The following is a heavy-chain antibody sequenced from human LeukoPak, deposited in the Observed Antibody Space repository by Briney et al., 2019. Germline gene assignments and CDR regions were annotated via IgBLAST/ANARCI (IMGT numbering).Heavy chain of an antibody. CDR1: GFTFDDYA. V-gene: IGHV3-43D*04. D-gene: IGHD3-22*01. J-gene: IGHJ4*02. CDR2: ISWVGGST. CDR3: AKVRSYDNNGYYDY. Sequence: QTGGSLRLSCAASGFTFDDYAMHWVRQAPGKGLDWVSLISWVGGSTYYADSVKGRFTSSRDNSKNSLYLQMNSLRAEDTALYSWAKVRSYDNNGYYDYWGQGTLVTVSS.